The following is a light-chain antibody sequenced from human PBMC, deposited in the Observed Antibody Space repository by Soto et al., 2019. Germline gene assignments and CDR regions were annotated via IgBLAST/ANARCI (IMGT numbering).Light chain of an antibody. CDR3: QQYNTWPRT. CDR2: GAS. J-gene: IGKJ1*01. V-gene: IGKV3-15*01. Sequence: EIVLTQSPATLSLSPGERATLSCRASQSVSSYLAWYQQKPGQAPRLLIYGASTRATGIPARFSGSGSGTEFTLTISSLQSEDFAVYYCQQYNTWPRTFGQGTKVEIK. CDR1: QSVSSY.